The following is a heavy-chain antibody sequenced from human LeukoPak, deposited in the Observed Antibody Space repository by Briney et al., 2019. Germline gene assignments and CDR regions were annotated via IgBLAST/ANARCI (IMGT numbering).Heavy chain of an antibody. CDR3: ARVGRYYGSGSRGWFDP. Sequence: GASVKVSCKASGGTFSSYAINWVRQATGQGLEWMGWMNPNSGNTGYAQKFQGRVTMTRNTSISTAYMELSSLRSEDTAVYYCARVGRYYGSGSRGWFDPWGQGTLVTVSS. CDR1: GGTFSSYA. V-gene: IGHV1-8*02. J-gene: IGHJ5*02. D-gene: IGHD3-10*01. CDR2: MNPNSGNT.